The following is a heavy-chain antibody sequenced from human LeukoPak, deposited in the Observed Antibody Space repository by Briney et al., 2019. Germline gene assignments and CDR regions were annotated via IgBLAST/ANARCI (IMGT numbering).Heavy chain of an antibody. D-gene: IGHD2/OR15-2a*01. Sequence: SETLSLTCAVYGGSFSGYYWSWIRQPPGKGLEWIGEINHSGSTNYNPSLKSRVTISVDTSKNQFSLKLSSVTAADTAVYYCAGAFFCSAPWGQEPLFTVSS. J-gene: IGHJ5*02. CDR2: INHSGST. V-gene: IGHV4-34*01. CDR1: GGSFSGYY. CDR3: AGAFFCSAP.